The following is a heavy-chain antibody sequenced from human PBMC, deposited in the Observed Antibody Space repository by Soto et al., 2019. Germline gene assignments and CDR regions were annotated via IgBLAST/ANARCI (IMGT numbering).Heavy chain of an antibody. CDR2: INHSGST. V-gene: IGHV4-34*01. CDR3: ARRGYDFWSGYYYYGMDV. D-gene: IGHD3-3*01. Sequence: LSLTCAVYGGSFSGYYWSWIRQHPGKGLEWIGEINHSGSTNYNPSLKSRVTISVDTSKNQFSLKLSSVTAADTAVYYCARRGYDFWSGYYYYGMDVWGQGTTVTVSS. CDR1: GGSFSGYY. J-gene: IGHJ6*02.